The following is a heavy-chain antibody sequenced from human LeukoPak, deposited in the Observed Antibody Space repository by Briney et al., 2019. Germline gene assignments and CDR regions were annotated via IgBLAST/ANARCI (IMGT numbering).Heavy chain of an antibody. CDR1: GFSFSNSS. CDR2: ISGSTTAT. V-gene: IGHV3-48*01. CDR3: ALDHKAVAGPWAF. Sequence: PGGSLRLSCAASGFSFSNSSMNWVRQSPGKGLEWVSYISGSTTATYYADSVRGRFTISRDNSRNTLYLLMNSLRSEDTAVYFCALDHKAVAGPWAFWGQGTMVTVSS. J-gene: IGHJ3*01. D-gene: IGHD6-19*01.